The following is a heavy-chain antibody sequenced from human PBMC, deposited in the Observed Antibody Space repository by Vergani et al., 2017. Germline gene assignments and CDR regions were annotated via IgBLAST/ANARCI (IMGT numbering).Heavy chain of an antibody. CDR2: IYSGGIT. V-gene: IGHV3-53*01. Sequence: EVQLVESGGGLVQPGGSLRLSCAASGFTVSSNYMSWVRQAPGKGLEWVSVIYSGGITYYTDSVKGRFTISRDNSKNTLYLQMNSLRAEDTAVYYCARDRVAVAGRLDWGQGTLVTVSS. J-gene: IGHJ4*02. CDR3: ARDRVAVAGRLD. D-gene: IGHD6-19*01. CDR1: GFTVSSNY.